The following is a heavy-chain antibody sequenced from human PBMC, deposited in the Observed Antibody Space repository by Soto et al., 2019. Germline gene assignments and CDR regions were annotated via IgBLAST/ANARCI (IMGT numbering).Heavy chain of an antibody. J-gene: IGHJ6*02. CDR1: GVTFSSYA. Sequence: SSVKVSCKASGVTFSSYAISWVRPAPGQGLEWMGRIIPILGIANYAQKFQGRVTITADKSTSTAYMELSSLRSEDTAVYYCARDPNLGGYFSSTSCYNYYYGMDVWGHGTTVTVSS. V-gene: IGHV1-69*04. D-gene: IGHD2-2*02. CDR3: ARDPNLGGYFSSTSCYNYYYGMDV. CDR2: IIPILGIA.